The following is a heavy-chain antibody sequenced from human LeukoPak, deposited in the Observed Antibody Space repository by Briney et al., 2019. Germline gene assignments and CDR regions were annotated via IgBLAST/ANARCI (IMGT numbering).Heavy chain of an antibody. D-gene: IGHD1-26*01. Sequence: SETLSLTCTVFGGSISSHYWGWIRQPAGKGLEWIGRIYSSGSTTYNPSLKSRVTMSIDTSKNQFSLKLSSVTAADTAVYFCARDRSVGELSTESPSFDYWGQGTLVTVSS. J-gene: IGHJ4*02. CDR2: IYSSGST. V-gene: IGHV4-4*07. CDR3: ARDRSVGELSTESPSFDY. CDR1: GGSISSHY.